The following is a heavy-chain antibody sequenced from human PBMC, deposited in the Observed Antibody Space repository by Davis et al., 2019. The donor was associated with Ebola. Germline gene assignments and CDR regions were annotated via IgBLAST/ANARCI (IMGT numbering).Heavy chain of an antibody. V-gene: IGHV3-23*01. CDR1: GFTFSSYA. D-gene: IGHD3-3*01. Sequence: GGSLRLSGAASGFTFSSYAMSGVRQARGKGLGGVSGISGSGGSTYYADSVKGRFTISRDNSKNTLYLQMNSLRAEDTAVYYCASDFWSGYYVYYWGQGTLVTVSS. CDR3: ASDFWSGYYVYY. J-gene: IGHJ4*02. CDR2: ISGSGGST.